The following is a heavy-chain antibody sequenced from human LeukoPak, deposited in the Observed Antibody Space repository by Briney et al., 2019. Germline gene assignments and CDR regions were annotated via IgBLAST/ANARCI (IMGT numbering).Heavy chain of an antibody. CDR3: ARDREGDYGSLYY. D-gene: IGHD4-17*01. CDR2: IKQDGSET. J-gene: IGHJ4*02. V-gene: IGHV3-7*01. Sequence: GGSLRLSCAASGFTFSSNWMSWVRQAPGKGLEWLAKIKQDGSETCHMDSVKGRFTISRDNAKNSLYLQMNSLRAEDTAVYYCARDREGDYGSLYYWGQGTLVTVSS. CDR1: GFTFSSNW.